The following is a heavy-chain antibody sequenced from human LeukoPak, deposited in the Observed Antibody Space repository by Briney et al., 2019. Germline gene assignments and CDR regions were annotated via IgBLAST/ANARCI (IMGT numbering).Heavy chain of an antibody. V-gene: IGHV3-11*01. Sequence: GGSLRLSCAASGFTFSDYYMSWIRQAPGKGLEWVSYISSSGSTIYYADSVKGRFTISRDNAKNSLYLQMNSVRAEDTAVYYCARDAFGILTGHSPDYWGQGTLVTVSS. CDR2: ISSSGSTI. D-gene: IGHD3-9*01. CDR1: GFTFSDYY. J-gene: IGHJ4*02. CDR3: ARDAFGILTGHSPDY.